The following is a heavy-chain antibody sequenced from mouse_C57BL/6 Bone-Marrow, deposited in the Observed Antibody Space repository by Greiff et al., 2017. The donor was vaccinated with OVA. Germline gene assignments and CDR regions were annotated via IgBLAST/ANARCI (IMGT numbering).Heavy chain of an antibody. V-gene: IGHV1-82*01. CDR1: GYAFSSSW. CDR2: IYPGDGDT. Sequence: QVQLQQSGPELVKPGASMKISCKASGYAFSSSWMNWVKQRPGKGLEWIGRIYPGDGDTNYNGKFKGKATLTADKSSSTAYMQLSSLTSEDSAVYFCARGNYGSSLYYAMDYWGQGTSVTVSS. J-gene: IGHJ4*01. CDR3: ARGNYGSSLYYAMDY. D-gene: IGHD1-1*01.